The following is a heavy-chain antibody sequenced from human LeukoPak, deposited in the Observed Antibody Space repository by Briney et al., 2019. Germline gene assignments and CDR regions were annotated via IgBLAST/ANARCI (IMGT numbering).Heavy chain of an antibody. CDR2: RYHNGNS. CDR3: ARMVFGIMTGYYHDS. CDR1: GVSISSHY. D-gene: IGHD2-8*01. V-gene: IGHV4-59*11. J-gene: IGHJ4*02. Sequence: PSETLSLTYNVSGVSISSHYWSWLRQPPGKGLEWIGYRYHNGNSNYNPSLRSRVTVSIDMSKSQVSLSLNSVTAADTAVYYCARMVFGIMTGYYHDSWGQGTLVTVSS.